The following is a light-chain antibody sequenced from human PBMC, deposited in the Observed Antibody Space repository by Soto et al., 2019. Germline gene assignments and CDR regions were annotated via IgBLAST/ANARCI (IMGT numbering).Light chain of an antibody. V-gene: IGLV2-14*01. CDR2: EVN. CDR3: SSYTSSSTYV. Sequence: QSVLTQPASVSGSPGQSITISCTGTSSDVGAYDCVSWYQQHPGKAPKLMIYEVNNRPSGVSNRFSGSKSGNTASLTISGLQVEDEADYYCSSYTSSSTYVFGIGTQLTVL. CDR1: SSDVGAYDC. J-gene: IGLJ7*01.